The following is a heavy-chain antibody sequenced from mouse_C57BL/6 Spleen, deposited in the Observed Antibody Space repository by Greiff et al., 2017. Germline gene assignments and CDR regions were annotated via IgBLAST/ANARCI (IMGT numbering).Heavy chain of an antibody. Sequence: EVQLQQSGPELVKPGASVKISCKASGYSFTGYYMNWVKQSPEKSLEWIGEINPSTGGTTYNQKFKAKATLTVDKSSSTAYMQSKSLTSEDSAVYYSTRYDYDRNYDFDYWGQGTTLTVAS. J-gene: IGHJ2*01. D-gene: IGHD2-5*01. CDR2: INPSTGGT. CDR1: GYSFTGYY. V-gene: IGHV1-42*01. CDR3: TRYDYDRNYDFDY.